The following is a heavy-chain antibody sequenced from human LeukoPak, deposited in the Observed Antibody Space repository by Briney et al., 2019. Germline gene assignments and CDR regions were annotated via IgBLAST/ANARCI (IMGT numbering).Heavy chain of an antibody. Sequence: KLQGRVTMTTDTSTSTAYMELRSLRSDDTAVYYCARGQQWLVEFDYWGQGTLVTVSS. J-gene: IGHJ4*02. D-gene: IGHD6-19*01. V-gene: IGHV1-18*01. CDR3: ARGQQWLVEFDY.